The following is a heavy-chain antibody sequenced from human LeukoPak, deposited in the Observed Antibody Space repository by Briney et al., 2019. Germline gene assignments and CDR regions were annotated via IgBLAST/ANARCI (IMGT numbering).Heavy chain of an antibody. CDR3: AELGITMIGGV. CDR2: ISSSGSTI. V-gene: IGHV3-48*03. CDR1: GFTFSSYE. J-gene: IGHJ6*04. D-gene: IGHD3-10*02. Sequence: GGSLRLSCAASGFTFSSYEMNWVRQAAGKGLEWVSYISSSGSTIYYAVSVQGRFTISRDNAKNSLYLQMNSLRAEDTAVYYCAELGITMIGGVWGKGTTVTISS.